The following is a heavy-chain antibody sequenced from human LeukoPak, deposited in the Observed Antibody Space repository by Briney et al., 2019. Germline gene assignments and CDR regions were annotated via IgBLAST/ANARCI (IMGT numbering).Heavy chain of an antibody. V-gene: IGHV3-30*02. Sequence: PGGSLRLSCKASGFTLSSYGMHWVRQAPGKGLQWVAFTRYDGSNKDYADFVNGRFTISRDNSEDMLYLEMNSLSPEDTAVYYCVKDDGTYYFDSWGRGTLVTVST. CDR2: TRYDGSNK. CDR3: VKDDGTYYFDS. J-gene: IGHJ4*02. D-gene: IGHD2-21*01. CDR1: GFTLSSYG.